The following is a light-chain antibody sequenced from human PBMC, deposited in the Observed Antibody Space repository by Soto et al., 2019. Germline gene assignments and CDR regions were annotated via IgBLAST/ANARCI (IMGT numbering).Light chain of an antibody. CDR1: QTVRNNY. V-gene: IGKV3-20*01. J-gene: IGKJ4*01. Sequence: ESVLTQSPGTLSLSPVERATLSCSSSQTVRNNYLAWYQQKPGQAPRLLIYDASSRATGIPDRFSGGGSGTDFTLTTSRLEPEDFAVYYCQQFSSYPLTFGGGTKWIS. CDR3: QQFSSYPLT. CDR2: DAS.